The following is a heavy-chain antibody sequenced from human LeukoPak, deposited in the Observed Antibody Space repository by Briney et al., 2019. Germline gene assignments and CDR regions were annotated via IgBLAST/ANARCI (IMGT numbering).Heavy chain of an antibody. CDR1: GGSISSYY. V-gene: IGHV4-59*12. J-gene: IGHJ4*02. Sequence: SETLSLTCTVSGGSISSYYWSWIRQPPGKGLEWIGYIYYSGSTNYNPSLKSRVPISVDTSKNQFSLKLSSVTAADTAVYYCARLRGLLWFGELLYPFISNFDYWGQGTLVTVSS. D-gene: IGHD3-10*01. CDR2: IYYSGST. CDR3: ARLRGLLWFGELLYPFISNFDY.